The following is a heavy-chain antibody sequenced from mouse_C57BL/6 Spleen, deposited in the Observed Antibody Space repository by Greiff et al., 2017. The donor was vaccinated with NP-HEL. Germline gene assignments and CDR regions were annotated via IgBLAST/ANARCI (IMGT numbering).Heavy chain of an antibody. Sequence: QVQLQQPGAELVMPGASVKLSCKASGYTFTSYWMHWVKQRPGQGLEWIGEIDPSDSYTNYNQKFKGKSTLTVDKSSSTAYMQLSSLTSEDSAVYDCARGGENDYDGGVGYWGQGTTLTVSS. D-gene: IGHD2-4*01. V-gene: IGHV1-69*01. CDR3: ARGGENDYDGGVGY. CDR2: IDPSDSYT. CDR1: GYTFTSYW. J-gene: IGHJ2*01.